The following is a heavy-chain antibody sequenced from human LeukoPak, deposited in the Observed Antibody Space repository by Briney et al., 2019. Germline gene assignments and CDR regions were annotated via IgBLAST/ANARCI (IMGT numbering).Heavy chain of an antibody. CDR1: GFTFSSYA. CDR3: AKTLIYGDYGGGDYFDY. Sequence: GGSLRLSCAASGFTFSSYAMSWVRQAPGKGLEWVSAISGSGGSTYYADSVKGRFTISRDNSKNTLYLQMNSLRAEDTAVYYCAKTLIYGDYGGGDYFDYWGQGTLVTVSS. CDR2: ISGSGGST. D-gene: IGHD4-17*01. J-gene: IGHJ4*02. V-gene: IGHV3-23*01.